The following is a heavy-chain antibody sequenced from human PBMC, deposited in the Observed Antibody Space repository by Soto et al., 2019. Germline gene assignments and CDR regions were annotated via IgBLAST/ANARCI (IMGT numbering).Heavy chain of an antibody. V-gene: IGHV1-18*01. CDR2: ISGYDGKT. Sequence: QVQLVQSGAEVKKPGASVKVSCKASGYTFTSYGISWVRQAPGQGLEWVGWISGYDGKTDYAHKFRGRVTMTTDTSTNTAYMDLRSLRSDDTAVYYCARHNSQWPNWFDPWGQETPVTVSS. D-gene: IGHD1-1*01. CDR1: GYTFTSYG. J-gene: IGHJ5*02. CDR3: ARHNSQWPNWFDP.